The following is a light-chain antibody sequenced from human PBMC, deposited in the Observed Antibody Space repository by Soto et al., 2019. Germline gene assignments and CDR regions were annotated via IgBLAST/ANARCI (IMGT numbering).Light chain of an antibody. J-gene: IGKJ1*01. CDR1: QSVGSTF. Sequence: EIVLTQSPGTLSLSPGEGATLSCRASQSVGSTFLAWYQQKPGQAPRLLIYGASNRATGIPQRFSGSASGTDFTLTISRLEPEDFAVYYCQQYGGSPATFGQGTKVDIK. CDR3: QQYGGSPAT. V-gene: IGKV3-20*01. CDR2: GAS.